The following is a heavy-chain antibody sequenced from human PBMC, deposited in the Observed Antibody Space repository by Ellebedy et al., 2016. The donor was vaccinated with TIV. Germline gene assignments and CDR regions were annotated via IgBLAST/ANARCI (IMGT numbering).Heavy chain of an antibody. V-gene: IGHV1-69*13. D-gene: IGHD3-10*01. CDR1: GGTFSSYA. CDR2: IIPIFGTA. J-gene: IGHJ4*02. Sequence: SVKVSXXASGGTFSSYAISWVRQAPGQGLEWMGGIIPIFGTANYAQKFQGRVTITADESTSTAYMELRSLRSDDTAVYYCARDLFSRAFDYWGQGTLVTVSS. CDR3: ARDLFSRAFDY.